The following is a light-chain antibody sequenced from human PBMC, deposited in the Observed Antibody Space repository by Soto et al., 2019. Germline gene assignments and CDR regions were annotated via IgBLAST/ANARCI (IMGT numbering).Light chain of an antibody. CDR2: AAS. CDR3: QQYNNWPPEYT. Sequence: AIQMTQSPSSLSASVGDRVTITCRASQGIRNDLGWYQQKPGKAPKLLIYAASSLQSGVPSRFSGSGSGTDFTLTISSLQPEDFATYYCQQYNNWPPEYTFGQGTKLEIK. CDR1: QGIRND. J-gene: IGKJ2*01. V-gene: IGKV1-6*01.